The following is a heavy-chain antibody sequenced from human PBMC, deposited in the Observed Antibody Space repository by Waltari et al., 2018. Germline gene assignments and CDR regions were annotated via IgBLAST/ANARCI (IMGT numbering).Heavy chain of an antibody. CDR3: ATSVGALGLFAY. D-gene: IGHD1-26*01. J-gene: IGHJ4*02. CDR2: FDPAECET. Sequence: QVQLVQSGAEVKKPGASVKVSCKVSGYTLTELSMHWVRQAPGKGLEWMGGFDPAECETIYAQKSQGRGTMTEDTSTDTADMELSSLRSEDTAVYYGATSVGALGLFAYWGQGTLVTVSS. V-gene: IGHV1-24*01. CDR1: GYTLTELS.